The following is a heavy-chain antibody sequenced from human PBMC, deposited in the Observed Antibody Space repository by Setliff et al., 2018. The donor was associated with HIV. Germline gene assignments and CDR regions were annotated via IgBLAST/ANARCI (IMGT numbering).Heavy chain of an antibody. J-gene: IGHJ5*02. Sequence: QPGGSLRLSCAASGFTLSNFWMTWVRQAPGKGLEWVASIKQDGSEKNYVDSVKGRFTLSRDNAKNSLYLPMNSLRAEDTAVYYCARYKWNNWIFGWFDPWGQGTQVTVSS. CDR3: ARYKWNNWIFGWFDP. CDR2: IKQDGSEK. D-gene: IGHD1-20*01. V-gene: IGHV3-7*01. CDR1: GFTLSNFW.